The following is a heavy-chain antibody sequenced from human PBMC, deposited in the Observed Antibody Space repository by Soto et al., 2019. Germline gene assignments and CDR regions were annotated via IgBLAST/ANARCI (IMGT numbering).Heavy chain of an antibody. CDR1: GGSISSGGYY. CDR3: ARGVIREAAAGTARLYYYYYYGMDV. CDR2: IYYSGST. J-gene: IGHJ6*02. D-gene: IGHD6-13*01. Sequence: PSETLSLTCTVSGGSISSGGYYWSWIRQPPGKGLEWIGYIYYSGSTYYNPSLKSRVTISVDTSKNQFSLKLSSVTAADTAVYYCARGVIREAAAGTARLYYYYYYGMDVWGQGTTVTVSS. V-gene: IGHV4-30-4*01.